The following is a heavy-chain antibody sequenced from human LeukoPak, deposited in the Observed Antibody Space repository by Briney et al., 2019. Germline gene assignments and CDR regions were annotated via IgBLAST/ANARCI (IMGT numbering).Heavy chain of an antibody. CDR1: GFTFSTYE. CDR2: ISNDGRNK. V-gene: IGHV3-30*01. J-gene: IGHJ3*02. D-gene: IGHD2-2*01. CDR3: ARDRDCSTISGYNAFDI. Sequence: GGSLRLSCAASGFTFSTYEMHWVRQAPGKGLEWVAVISNDGRNKDYADSVKGRFTISRDNSKNTLYVQMNSLRAEDTGVYYCARDRDCSTISGYNAFDIWGQGTMVSVSS.